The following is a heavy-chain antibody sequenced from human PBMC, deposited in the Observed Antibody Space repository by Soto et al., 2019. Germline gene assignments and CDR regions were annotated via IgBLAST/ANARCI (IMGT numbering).Heavy chain of an antibody. D-gene: IGHD2-15*01. CDR2: IYYSGST. CDR1: GGSISSYY. CDR3: ARTVVVAATPDYYYYMDV. V-gene: IGHV4-59*08. J-gene: IGHJ6*03. Sequence: SETLSLTCTVSGGSISSYYWSWIRQPPGKGLEWIGYIYYSGSTNYNPSLKSRVTISVDTSKNQFSLKLSSVTAADTAVYYCARTVVVAATPDYYYYMDVWGKGTTVTVSS.